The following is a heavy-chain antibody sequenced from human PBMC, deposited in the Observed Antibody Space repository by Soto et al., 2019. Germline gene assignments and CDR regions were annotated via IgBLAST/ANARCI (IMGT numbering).Heavy chain of an antibody. V-gene: IGHV3-15*01. D-gene: IGHD6-13*01. J-gene: IGHJ2*01. Sequence: EVQLVESGGGLVKPGGSLRLSCAASGFTFSNAWMSWVRQAPGKGLEWVGRIKSKTDGGTTDYAAPVKGRFTISRDDSKNTLYLQMNSLKTEDTAVYYCTTRYSSSWDYWYFDLWGRGTLVTVSS. CDR3: TTRYSSSWDYWYFDL. CDR1: GFTFSNAW. CDR2: IKSKTDGGTT.